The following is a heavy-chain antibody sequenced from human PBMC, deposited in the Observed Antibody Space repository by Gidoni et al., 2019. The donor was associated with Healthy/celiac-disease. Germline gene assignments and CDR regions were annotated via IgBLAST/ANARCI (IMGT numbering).Heavy chain of an antibody. Sequence: DSVKGRFTISRDNSKNTLYLQMNRLRAEDTAVYYCAKDYSGSHDYWGQGTLVTVSS. CDR3: AKDYSGSHDY. J-gene: IGHJ4*02. V-gene: IGHV3-23*01. D-gene: IGHD1-26*01.